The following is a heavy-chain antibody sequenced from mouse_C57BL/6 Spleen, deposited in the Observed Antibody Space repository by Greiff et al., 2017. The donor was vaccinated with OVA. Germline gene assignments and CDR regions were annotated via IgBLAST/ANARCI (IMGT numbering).Heavy chain of an antibody. CDR3: ARGGSSLDY. CDR1: GFTFTSYW. J-gene: IGHJ2*01. Sequence: QVQLQQPGAELVRPGSSVKLSCKASGFTFTSYWMHWVKQRPIQGLEWIGNIDPSDSETHYNQKFKDKATLTEDKSSSTAYMQLSSLTSEDSAVYYCARGGSSLDYWGQGTTLTVSS. CDR2: IDPSDSET. D-gene: IGHD1-1*01. V-gene: IGHV1-52*01.